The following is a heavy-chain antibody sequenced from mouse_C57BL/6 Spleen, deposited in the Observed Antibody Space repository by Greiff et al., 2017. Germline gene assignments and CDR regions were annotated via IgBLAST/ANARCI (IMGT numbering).Heavy chain of an antibody. D-gene: IGHD2-2*01. CDR1: GYTFTSYW. J-gene: IGHJ4*01. CDR2: IDPNSGGT. Sequence: VQLQQPGAELVKPGASVTLSCKASGYTFTSYWMHWVKQRPGRGLEWSGRIDPNSGGTKYNEKFKSKATLTVDKPSSTAYMQLSSLTSEDSAVYYCARADYGWTMDDWGQGTSVTVSS. CDR3: ARADYGWTMDD. V-gene: IGHV1-72*01.